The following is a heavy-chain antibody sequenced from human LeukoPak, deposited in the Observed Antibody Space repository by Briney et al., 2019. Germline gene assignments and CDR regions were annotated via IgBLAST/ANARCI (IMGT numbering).Heavy chain of an antibody. CDR3: ARLQRKRYSGYDRTFDY. CDR2: INHSGST. V-gene: IGHV4-34*01. Sequence: SESLSLTCAVYGGSFSGYYWSWIRQPPGKGLEWIGEINHSGSTNYNPSLKRRVTISVDTPKNQFSLKLSSVTAADTAVYYCARLQRKRYSGYDRTFDYWGQGTLVTVSS. D-gene: IGHD5-12*01. CDR1: GGSFSGYY. J-gene: IGHJ4*02.